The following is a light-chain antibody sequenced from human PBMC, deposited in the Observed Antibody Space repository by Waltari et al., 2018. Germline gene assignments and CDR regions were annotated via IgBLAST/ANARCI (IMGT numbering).Light chain of an antibody. CDR1: SGHSSNI. Sequence: QLVLTQSPSSSASLGASVKLTCTLSSGHSSNIIAWLQQRPERGPRFLMKVNSDGSHSKGDDIPDRFSGSSSGAERYLTISSLQSEYEADYYCETGGHGTWVFGGGTKLTVL. J-gene: IGLJ3*02. CDR2: VNSDGSH. CDR3: ETGGHGTWV. V-gene: IGLV4-69*01.